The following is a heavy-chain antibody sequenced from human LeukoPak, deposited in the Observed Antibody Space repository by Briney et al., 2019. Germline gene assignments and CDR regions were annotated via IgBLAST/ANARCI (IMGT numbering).Heavy chain of an antibody. CDR1: GGTFSSYA. J-gene: IGHJ6*03. D-gene: IGHD2-21*02. CDR2: IIPIFGTA. CDR3: STSNCGGDFYSTYYYYMDV. Sequence: ASVKVSCKASGGTFSSYAISWVRQAPGQGLEWMGGIIPIFGTANYAQKFQGRVTITTDESTSTAYMELSSLRSEDPAVYYCSTSNCGGDFYSTYYYYMDVWGKGTTVTVSS. V-gene: IGHV1-69*05.